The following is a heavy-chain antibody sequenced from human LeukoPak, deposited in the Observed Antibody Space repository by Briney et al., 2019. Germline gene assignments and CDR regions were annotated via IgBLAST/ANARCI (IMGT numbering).Heavy chain of an antibody. J-gene: IGHJ6*03. CDR1: GYSFTSYW. CDR2: IYPGDSDT. Sequence: GESLKISCKGSGYSFTSYWIGWVRQMPGKGLEWMGIIYPGDSDTRCSPSFQGQVTISADKSISTAYLQWSSLKASDTAMYYCARHDLDLNYYYYYMDVWGKGTTVTVSS. D-gene: IGHD3-3*01. CDR3: ARHDLDLNYYYYYMDV. V-gene: IGHV5-51*01.